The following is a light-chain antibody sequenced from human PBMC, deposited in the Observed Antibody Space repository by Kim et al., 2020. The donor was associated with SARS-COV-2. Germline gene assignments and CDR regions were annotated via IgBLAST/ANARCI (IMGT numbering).Light chain of an antibody. CDR3: QAWDSRTVV. CDR1: KLGDKY. V-gene: IGLV3-1*01. Sequence: SYELTQPPSVSVSPGQTASITCSADKLGDKYACWYQQKPGQSPVLVIYQDTKRPSGIPERFSGSNSGNTATLTISGTQAMDEADYYCQAWDSRTVVFGGGTQLTVL. J-gene: IGLJ2*01. CDR2: QDT.